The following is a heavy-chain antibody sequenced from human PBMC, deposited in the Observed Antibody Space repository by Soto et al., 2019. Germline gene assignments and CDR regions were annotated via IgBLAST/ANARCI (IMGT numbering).Heavy chain of an antibody. D-gene: IGHD2-2*01. V-gene: IGHV4-59*01. CDR3: ARVLNCSSTSCYLSGYYYYMDV. Sequence: LEILSLTCTVSGGSISSYYWSWIRQPPGKGLEWIGYIYYSGSTNYNPSLKSRVTISVDTSKNQFSLKLSSVTAADTAVYYCARVLNCSSTSCYLSGYYYYMDVWGKGTTVTVSS. CDR1: GGSISSYY. J-gene: IGHJ6*03. CDR2: IYYSGST.